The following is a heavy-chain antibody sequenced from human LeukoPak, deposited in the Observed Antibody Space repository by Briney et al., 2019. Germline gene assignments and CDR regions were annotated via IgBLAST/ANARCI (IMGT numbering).Heavy chain of an antibody. CDR1: GFTFSSYG. J-gene: IGHJ4*02. CDR3: AKDPSYGDYASYFDY. D-gene: IGHD4-17*01. Sequence: GGSLRLSCAASGFTFSSYGMHWVRQAPGKGLEWVAVISYDGSNKYYADSVKGRFTISRDNSKNTLYLQMNSLRAEDTAVYYCAKDPSYGDYASYFDYWGQGTLVTVSS. CDR2: ISYDGSNK. V-gene: IGHV3-30*18.